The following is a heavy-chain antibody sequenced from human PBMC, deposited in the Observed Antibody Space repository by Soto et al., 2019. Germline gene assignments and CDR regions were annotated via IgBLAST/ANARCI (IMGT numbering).Heavy chain of an antibody. Sequence: QVQLVQSGAEVKKPGASVKISCKASGYTFTRYTMNWVRQAPGQRLEWMGWINPDTGNTKSSQKFRDRVIITRDKSASTAYMDLSSLRSEGTAVYYWARGSATGQLGPWGQGTLVTVSS. V-gene: IGHV1-3*01. CDR2: INPDTGNT. J-gene: IGHJ5*02. D-gene: IGHD6-6*01. CDR3: ARGSATGQLGP. CDR1: GYTFTRYT.